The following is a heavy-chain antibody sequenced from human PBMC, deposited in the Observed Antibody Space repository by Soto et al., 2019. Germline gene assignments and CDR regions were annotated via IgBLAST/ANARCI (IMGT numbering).Heavy chain of an antibody. CDR1: GVSISSSTYY. D-gene: IGHD3-10*01. CDR2: ISYSGST. CDR3: ARDPGVRGFYYYGMDV. J-gene: IGHJ6*02. V-gene: IGHV4-39*07. Sequence: PSETLSLTCTVSGVSISSSTYYWGWIRQPPGKGLEWIGSISYSGSTYYNPSLKSRATISVDTSKNQFSLKLSSVTAADTAVYYCARDPGVRGFYYYGMDVWGQGTTVTVSS.